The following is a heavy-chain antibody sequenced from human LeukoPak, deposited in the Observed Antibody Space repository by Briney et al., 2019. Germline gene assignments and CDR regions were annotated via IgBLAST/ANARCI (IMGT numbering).Heavy chain of an antibody. V-gene: IGHV4-38-2*02. D-gene: IGHD3-10*01. CDR2: IYHSGTT. CDR3: ARDRAPDYYYYMDV. J-gene: IGHJ6*03. CDR1: GYSISSGYY. Sequence: SETLSLTCTVSGYSISSGYYWGWIRQPPGKGLEWIASIYHSGTTYYNPSLKSRVTISVDTSKNQFSLKLSSVTAADTTVYYCARDRAPDYYYYMDVWGKGTTVTVSS.